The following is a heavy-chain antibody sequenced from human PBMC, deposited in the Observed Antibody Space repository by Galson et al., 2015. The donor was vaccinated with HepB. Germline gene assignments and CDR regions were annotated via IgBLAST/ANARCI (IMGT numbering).Heavy chain of an antibody. CDR2: ISDRSSNT. Sequence: SLRLSCAASTFIFSTYSMDWVRQAPGKGLEWVSYISDRSSNTNYPDSVRGRFTISRDNAKNSLYLQMNSLRAEDTAVYYCARGWGLRATYGMDVWGQGTTVTVSS. V-gene: IGHV3-48*04. CDR3: ARGWGLRATYGMDV. J-gene: IGHJ6*02. D-gene: IGHD4-17*01. CDR1: TFIFSTYS.